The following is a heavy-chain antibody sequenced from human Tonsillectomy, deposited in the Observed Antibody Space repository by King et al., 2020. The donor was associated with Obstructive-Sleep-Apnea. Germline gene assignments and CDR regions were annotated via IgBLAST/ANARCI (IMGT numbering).Heavy chain of an antibody. CDR1: GFSLSTSGMC. CDR3: ARTTIVGGTTSPFDY. Sequence: TLKESGPALVKPTQTLTLTCTFSGFSLSTSGMCVSWIRQPPGKALEWLALIDWDDDKFYSTSLKTRLTISKDSSKNQVVLTMTNLDPVDTATFYCARTTIVGGTTSPFDYWRQGTLAT. D-gene: IGHD1-26*01. J-gene: IGHJ4*02. V-gene: IGHV2-70*01. CDR2: IDWDDDK.